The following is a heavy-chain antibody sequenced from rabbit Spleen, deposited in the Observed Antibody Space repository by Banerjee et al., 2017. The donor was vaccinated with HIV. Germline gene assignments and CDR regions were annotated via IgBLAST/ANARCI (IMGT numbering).Heavy chain of an antibody. CDR2: IYISGGST. CDR1: GFSFSNKAV. J-gene: IGHJ3*01. D-gene: IGHD1-1*01. Sequence: QEQLLESGGGLVQPEGSLKLSCTGSGFSFSNKAVLCWVRQAPGKGLEWIACIYISGGSTYYASWAKGRFTISETSSTTVTLQMTSLTAADTATYFCARDVDTIYFRFSLWGQGTLVTVS. V-gene: IGHV1S45*01. CDR3: ARDVDTIYFRFSL.